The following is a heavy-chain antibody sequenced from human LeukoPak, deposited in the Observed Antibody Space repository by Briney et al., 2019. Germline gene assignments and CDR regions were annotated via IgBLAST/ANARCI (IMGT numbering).Heavy chain of an antibody. CDR2: ISGSGGST. J-gene: IGHJ4*02. D-gene: IGHD4-17*01. V-gene: IGHV3-23*01. Sequence: GGSLRLSCAASGFTFSSYAMSWVRQAPGKGLEWVSAISGSGGSTYYADSVKGRFTISRDNSKNTLYLQMNSLRAEDTAVYYCATARWDIGYGDYAPLNYWGQGTLVTVSS. CDR1: GFTFSSYA. CDR3: ATARWDIGYGDYAPLNY.